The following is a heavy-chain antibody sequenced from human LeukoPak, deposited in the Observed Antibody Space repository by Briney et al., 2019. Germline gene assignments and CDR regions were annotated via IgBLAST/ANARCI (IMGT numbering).Heavy chain of an antibody. CDR2: IYYSEST. D-gene: IGHD1-1*01. Sequence: SQTLSLTCTLSRGSISSGVYYWSGIRQPPGKGRELIEYIYYSESTYHNSTLNIRVTISVDTSKNQYPLKLSSVTAADTAVYYCARAAVPRRFDPWGQETLVTVPS. CDR1: RGSISSGVYY. J-gene: IGHJ5*02. CDR3: ARAAVPRRFDP. V-gene: IGHV4-30-4*08.